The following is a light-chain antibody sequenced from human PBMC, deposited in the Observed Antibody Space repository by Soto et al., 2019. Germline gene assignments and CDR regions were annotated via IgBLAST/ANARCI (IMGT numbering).Light chain of an antibody. CDR1: QSVRSSY. J-gene: IGKJ5*01. Sequence: EIVLTQSPDTLSLSPGESATLSCRASQSVRSSYLAWYQQKPGQAPRLLIYDASNRATGIPARFSGSGSGTDFTLTISSLEPEDFAVYYCQQRSNWPPKITFGQGTRLEIK. CDR2: DAS. V-gene: IGKV3-11*01. CDR3: QQRSNWPPKIT.